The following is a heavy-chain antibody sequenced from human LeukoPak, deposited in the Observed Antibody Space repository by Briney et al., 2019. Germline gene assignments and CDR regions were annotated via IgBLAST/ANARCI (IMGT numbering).Heavy chain of an antibody. J-gene: IGHJ4*02. V-gene: IGHV3-23*01. CDR2: ISSSGGST. CDR1: GFTFSSYA. CDR3: ANTPSYYYDSSGYYEAY. D-gene: IGHD3-22*01. Sequence: PGGSLRLSCAASGFTFSSYAMSWVRQAPGKGLEWVSIISSSGGSTNYADSVKGRFTISRDNSKNTLYLQMNSLRAEDTAVYYCANTPSYYYDSSGYYEAYWGQGTLVTVSS.